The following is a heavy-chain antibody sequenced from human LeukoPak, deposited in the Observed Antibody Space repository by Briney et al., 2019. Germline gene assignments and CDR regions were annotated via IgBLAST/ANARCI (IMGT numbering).Heavy chain of an antibody. V-gene: IGHV3-30-3*01. Sequence: VLSGGSLRLSCAASGFPFSSYAMHWVRQAPGKGQEWVAVISYDGSNKYYADSVKGRFTISRDNSKNTLYLQMNSLRAEDTAVYYCARETSGSYYGYFQHWGQGTLVTVSS. CDR1: GFPFSSYA. CDR2: ISYDGSNK. D-gene: IGHD3-10*01. CDR3: ARETSGSYYGYFQH. J-gene: IGHJ1*01.